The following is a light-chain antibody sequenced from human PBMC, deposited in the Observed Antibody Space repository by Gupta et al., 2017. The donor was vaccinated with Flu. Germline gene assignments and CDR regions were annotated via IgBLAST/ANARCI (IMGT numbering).Light chain of an antibody. CDR3: AAWDDSLNGHYV. V-gene: IGLV1-36*01. J-gene: IGLJ1*01. CDR2: YDD. CDR1: SSNIGNNA. Sequence: QSVLTQPPPVSEAPRQRVTISCSGSSSNIGNNAVNWYQQLPGKAPKLLIYYDDLLPSGVADRFSGSKAGTSASLAISGLQSEDEADYYCAAWDDSLNGHYVFGTGTKVTVL.